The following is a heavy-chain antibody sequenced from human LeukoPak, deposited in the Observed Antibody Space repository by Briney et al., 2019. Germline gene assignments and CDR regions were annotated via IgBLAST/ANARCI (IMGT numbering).Heavy chain of an antibody. D-gene: IGHD2-21*01. CDR2: INWNGGST. J-gene: IGHJ6*03. CDR3: ARDCCGGSHYYYYYMDV. V-gene: IGHV3-20*04. CDR1: GFRFDDYA. Sequence: GGSLRLSCAASGFRFDDYAMSWVRQAPGKGLEWVSGINWNGGSTGYADSVKGRFTISRDNAKNSLYLQMNSLRDEDTALYYCARDCCGGSHYYYYYMDVWGKGTTVTVSS.